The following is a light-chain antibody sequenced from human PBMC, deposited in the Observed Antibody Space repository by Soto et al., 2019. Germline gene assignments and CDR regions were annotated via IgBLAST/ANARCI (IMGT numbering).Light chain of an antibody. CDR1: QSVSIY. CDR3: QQRGKWPLT. CDR2: DAS. J-gene: IGKJ4*01. V-gene: IGKV3-11*01. Sequence: EIVLTQSPATLSLSPGERATLSCRASQSVSIYLAWYQQKPGQAPRLLIYDASNRATGIPARFSGSGSGTVFTLTISSLEPEDFAVYYCQQRGKWPLTFGGGTKVEIK.